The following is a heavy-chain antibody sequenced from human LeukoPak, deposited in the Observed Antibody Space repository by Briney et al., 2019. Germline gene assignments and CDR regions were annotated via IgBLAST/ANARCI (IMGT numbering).Heavy chain of an antibody. CDR1: GFTFSSSA. CDR2: ISASGGST. V-gene: IGHV3-23*01. CDR3: AKGSYYYDSSGYSPAPGD. J-gene: IGHJ4*02. Sequence: GGSLRLSCAASGFTFSSSAMSWVRQVPGKGLEWVSGISASGGSTSYADSVKGRFTISRDNSKNTLHLQMNSLRAEDTAVYYCAKGSYYYDSSGYSPAPGDWGQGTLVTVSS. D-gene: IGHD3-22*01.